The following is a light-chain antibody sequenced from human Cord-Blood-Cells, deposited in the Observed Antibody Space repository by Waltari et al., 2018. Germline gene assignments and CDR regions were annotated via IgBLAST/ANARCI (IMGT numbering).Light chain of an antibody. J-gene: IGKJ2*03. CDR1: QSISSY. CDR2: AAS. CDR3: QQSYSTPPG. V-gene: IGKV1-39*01. Sequence: DIQMTKSPCSLSASVGDRATITCRASQSISSYLNWYQQKPGKAPKLLIYAASSLQSGVPSRFSGSGSGTDFTLTISSLQPEDFATYYCQQSYSTPPGFGQGTKLEIK.